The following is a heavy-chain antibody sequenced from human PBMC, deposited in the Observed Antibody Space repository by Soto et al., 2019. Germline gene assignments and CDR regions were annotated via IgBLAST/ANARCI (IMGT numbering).Heavy chain of an antibody. D-gene: IGHD6-6*01. CDR3: TRALASGDY. V-gene: IGHV1-46*03. CDR2: INPNGGST. J-gene: IGHJ4*02. Sequence: QVQLVQPGAEVKKPGASVKFSCKASGYIFTNFYIHWVRQAPGQGLEWIGIINPNGGSTNYAQNFQGIVTMTRDTSTSTVYMDLSSLRSEDTAVYYCTRALASGDYWGQGTLITVSS. CDR1: GYIFTNFY.